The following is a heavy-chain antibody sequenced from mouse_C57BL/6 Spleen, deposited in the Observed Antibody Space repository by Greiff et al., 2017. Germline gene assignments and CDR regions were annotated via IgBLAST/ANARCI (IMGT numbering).Heavy chain of an antibody. CDR2: IYPRDGST. CDR1: GYTFTSYV. D-gene: IGHD1-1*01. V-gene: IGHV1-85*01. Sequence: VQLQQSGPELVKPGASVKLSCKASGYTFTSYVINWVKQRPGQGLEWIGWIYPRDGSTKYNEKFKGKATLTVDTSSSTAYMELHSLTSADSAVYFCARSPTVVARDYFDYWGKGTTLTVSS. J-gene: IGHJ2*01. CDR3: ARSPTVVARDYFDY.